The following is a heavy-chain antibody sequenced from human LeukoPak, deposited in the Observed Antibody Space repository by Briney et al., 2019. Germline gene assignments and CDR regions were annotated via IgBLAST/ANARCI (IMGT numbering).Heavy chain of an antibody. J-gene: IGHJ4*02. CDR2: LYSGGRT. D-gene: IGHD3-22*01. CDR1: GFSVSSNY. Sequence: GGSLRLSCAASGFSVSSNYMSWVRQAPGKGLEWVAILYSGGRTEYADPVKGRFAVSRDNSKNTLYLQMNSLRAEDTAVYYCARGGLGYSYDSSGYQSRAYYFDYWGQGTLVTVSS. V-gene: IGHV3-53*01. CDR3: ARGGLGYSYDSSGYQSRAYYFDY.